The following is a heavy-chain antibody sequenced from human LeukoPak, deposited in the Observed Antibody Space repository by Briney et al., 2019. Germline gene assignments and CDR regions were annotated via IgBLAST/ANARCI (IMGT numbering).Heavy chain of an antibody. Sequence: PGGSLRLSCAASGFTFSTYWTSWVRQAPGKGLEWVANIKEDGSEKYYADSVKGRFTISRDNAKNSLYLQMNSLRAEDTAVYYCARDFYNLFDYCGQGTLLTVSS. J-gene: IGHJ4*02. CDR3: ARDFYNLFDY. CDR1: GFTFSTYW. V-gene: IGHV3-7*01. CDR2: IKEDGSEK. D-gene: IGHD1-1*01.